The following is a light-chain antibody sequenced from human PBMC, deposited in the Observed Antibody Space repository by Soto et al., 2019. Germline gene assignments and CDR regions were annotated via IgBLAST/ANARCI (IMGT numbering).Light chain of an antibody. J-gene: IGLJ1*01. CDR3: CSYTTSSTYV. V-gene: IGLV2-18*02. Sequence: QSALTQPTSVSGSPGQSVAISCTGTSSDVGNYNRVSWYQQPPGTAPKLMIYEVNNRPSGVPDRFSGSKSGNTASLTISGLQAEDEADYYCCSYTTSSTYVFGTGTKLTVL. CDR2: EVN. CDR1: SSDVGNYNR.